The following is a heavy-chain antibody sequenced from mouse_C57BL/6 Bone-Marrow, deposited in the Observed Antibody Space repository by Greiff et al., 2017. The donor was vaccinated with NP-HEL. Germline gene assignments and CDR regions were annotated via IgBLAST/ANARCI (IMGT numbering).Heavy chain of an antibody. CDR2: IDPENGDT. V-gene: IGHV14-4*01. Sequence: VQLQQSGAELVRPGASVKLSCTASGFNIKDDYMHWVKQRPEQGLEWIGWIDPENGDTEYASKFQGKATITADTSSNTAYLQRSSLTSEDTAVYYCTTVVTTAWYFAVWGTGSTATVSS. D-gene: IGHD2-5*01. CDR1: GFNIKDDY. CDR3: TTVVTTAWYFAV. J-gene: IGHJ1*03.